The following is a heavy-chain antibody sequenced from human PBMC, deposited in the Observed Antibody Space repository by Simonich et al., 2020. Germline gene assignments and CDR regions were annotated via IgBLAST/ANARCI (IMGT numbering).Heavy chain of an antibody. J-gene: IGHJ2*01. CDR1: GFTFSSYW. D-gene: IGHD7-27*01. CDR2: INIEGRRT. CDR3: AREAGDLWYFDL. Sequence: EVQLVESGGGLVQPGGSLRLSCAASGFTFSSYWMHWVRQAPGKGAGYNGVSQRTGRGRGWVQRINIEGRRTSDADSVKGRFTISRDNAKNTLYLQMNSLRAEDTAVYYCAREAGDLWYFDLWGRGTLVTVSS. V-gene: IGHV3-74*01.